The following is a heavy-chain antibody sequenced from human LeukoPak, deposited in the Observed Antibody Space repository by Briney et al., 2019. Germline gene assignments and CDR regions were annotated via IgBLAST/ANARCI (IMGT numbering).Heavy chain of an antibody. J-gene: IGHJ4*02. CDR3: ARRVTGRGTFYFDY. D-gene: IGHD3-16*01. Sequence: SETLSLTCTVSGGSISSSGYSWTWIRQPPGKELEWIGYIYYTGNTNHNPALKSRVTISLDTSRNQFSLKLNSVTAADTAVYYCARRVTGRGTFYFDYWGQGSLITVSS. CDR2: IYYTGNT. V-gene: IGHV4-61*05. CDR1: GGSISSSGYS.